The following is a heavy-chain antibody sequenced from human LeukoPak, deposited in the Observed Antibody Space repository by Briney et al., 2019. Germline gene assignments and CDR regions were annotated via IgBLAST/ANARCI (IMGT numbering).Heavy chain of an antibody. J-gene: IGHJ4*02. CDR1: GGTFSSYA. CDR2: IIPIFGTA. Sequence: SVKVSCKASGGTFSSYATSWVRQAPGQGLEWMGRIIPIFGTANYAQKFQGRVTITTDESTSTAYMELSSLRSEDTAVYYCARDSPSTVPNDYWGQGTLVTVSS. CDR3: ARDSPSTVPNDY. D-gene: IGHD4-11*01. V-gene: IGHV1-69*05.